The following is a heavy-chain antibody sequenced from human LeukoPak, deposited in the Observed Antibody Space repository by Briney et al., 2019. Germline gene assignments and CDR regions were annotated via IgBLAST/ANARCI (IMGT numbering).Heavy chain of an antibody. D-gene: IGHD2-15*01. V-gene: IGHV3-7*03. CDR1: GFTFSSYW. CDR2: IKQDGSEK. Sequence: GGSLRLSCAGSGFTFSSYWMSWVRQAPGKGLEWVANIKQDGSEKYYVDSVKGRFTISRDNAKNSLYLQMNSLRAEDTAVYYCARSRWYQGPRAGFDYWGQGTLVTVSS. J-gene: IGHJ4*02. CDR3: ARSRWYQGPRAGFDY.